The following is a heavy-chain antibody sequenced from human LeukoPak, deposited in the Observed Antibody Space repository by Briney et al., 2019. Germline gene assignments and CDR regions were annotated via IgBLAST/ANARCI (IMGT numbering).Heavy chain of an antibody. V-gene: IGHV4-59*01. Sequence: PSETLSLTCTVSGGSISSYYWSWIRQPPGKGLEWIGYIYYSGSTNYNPSLKSRVTISVDTSKNQFSLKLSSVTAADTAVDYCARERVFSPYYMDVWGKGTTVTVSS. J-gene: IGHJ6*03. CDR1: GGSISSYY. D-gene: IGHD2-8*01. CDR2: IYYSGST. CDR3: ARERVFSPYYMDV.